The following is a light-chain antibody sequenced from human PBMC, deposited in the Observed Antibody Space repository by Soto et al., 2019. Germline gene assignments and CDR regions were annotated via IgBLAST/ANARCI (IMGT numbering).Light chain of an antibody. CDR1: QSVSSSY. CDR2: GAS. Sequence: EIVLTQSPGTLSLSPGERATLSCRASQSVSSSYLAWYQQKPGQAPRLLIYGASSRATGIPDRFSGSGSGTEFPRTTCRLEPKDLAVYSCPQYGLSPASGGGTKVEIK. J-gene: IGKJ4*01. V-gene: IGKV3-20*01. CDR3: PQYGLSPA.